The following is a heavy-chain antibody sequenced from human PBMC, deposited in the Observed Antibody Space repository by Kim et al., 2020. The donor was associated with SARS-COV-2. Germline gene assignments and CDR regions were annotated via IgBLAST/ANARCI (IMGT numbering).Heavy chain of an antibody. CDR1: GDSVSSNSAA. Sequence: SQTPSLTCAISGDSVSSNSAAWNWIRQSPSRGLEWLGRTYYRSKWYNDYAVSVKSRITINPDTSKNQFSLQLNSVTPEDTAVYYCAITQQLVRNYYYYGMDVWGQGTTVTVSS. CDR3: AITQQLVRNYYYYGMDV. CDR2: TYYRSKWYN. J-gene: IGHJ6*02. D-gene: IGHD6-13*01. V-gene: IGHV6-1*01.